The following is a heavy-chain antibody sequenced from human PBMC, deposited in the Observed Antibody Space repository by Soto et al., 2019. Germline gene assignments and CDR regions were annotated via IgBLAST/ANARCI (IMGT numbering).Heavy chain of an antibody. V-gene: IGHV1-3*01. J-gene: IGHJ5*02. CDR2: INAGNGNT. CDR1: GYTFTSYA. CDR3: ARRQLEDSTNWFDP. D-gene: IGHD1-1*01. Sequence: GASVKVSCKASGYTFTSYAMHWVRQAPGQRLEWMGWINAGNGNTKYSQKFQGRVTITRDTSASTAYMELSSLRSEDTVVYYCARRQLEDSTNWFDPWGQGTLVTVSS.